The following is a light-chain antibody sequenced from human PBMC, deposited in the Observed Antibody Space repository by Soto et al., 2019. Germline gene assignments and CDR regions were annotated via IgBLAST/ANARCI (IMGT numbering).Light chain of an antibody. Sequence: QSALTQPASVSGSPGQSITISCTGTSSDVGGYIYVSWYQQHPGKAPKFMIYDVSNRPSGVSTRFSGSKSGNTASLTISGLQAEDEADYYCNSYTTSNTRQIVFGTGTKLTVL. CDR1: SSDVGGYIY. CDR2: DVS. CDR3: NSYTTSNTRQIV. V-gene: IGLV2-14*01. J-gene: IGLJ1*01.